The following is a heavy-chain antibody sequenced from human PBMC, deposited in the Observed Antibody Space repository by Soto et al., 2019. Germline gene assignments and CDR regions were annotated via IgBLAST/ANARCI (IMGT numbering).Heavy chain of an antibody. CDR1: GGSISSYY. V-gene: IGHV4-59*01. D-gene: IGHD4-17*01. Sequence: SETLSLTCTVSGGSISSYYWSWIRQPPGKGLEWIGYIYYSGSTNYNPSLKSRVTISVDTSKNQFSLKLSSVTAADTAVYYCERVGLRGAFDIWGQGTMVTV. CDR3: ERVGLRGAFDI. J-gene: IGHJ3*02. CDR2: IYYSGST.